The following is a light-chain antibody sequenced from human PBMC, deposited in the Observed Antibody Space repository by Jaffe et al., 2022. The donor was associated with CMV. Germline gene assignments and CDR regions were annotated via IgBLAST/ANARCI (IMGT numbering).Light chain of an antibody. CDR3: QQYGSSPPT. V-gene: IGKV3-20*01. CDR1: QSVSSSY. CDR2: GAS. Sequence: EIVLTQSPGTLSLSPGERATLSCRASQSVSSSYLGWYQQKPGQAPRLIIYGASSRATGIPDRFSGSGSGTDFTLTISRLEPEDFTVYYCQQYGSSPPTFGQGTKVEIK. J-gene: IGKJ1*01.